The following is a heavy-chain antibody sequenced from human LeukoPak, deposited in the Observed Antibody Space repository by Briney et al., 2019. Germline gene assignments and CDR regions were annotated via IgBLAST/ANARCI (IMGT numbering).Heavy chain of an antibody. D-gene: IGHD3-3*01. CDR1: GYTFTGYY. CDR3: ARDLLNDFWSGYYL. J-gene: IGHJ4*02. Sequence: ASVKVSCKASGYTFTGYYMHWVRQAPGQGLEWMGWINPNSGGTNYAQKFQGRVTMTRDTSISTAFMELSSLRSDDTAVYYCARDLLNDFWSGYYLWGQGTLVTVSS. CDR2: INPNSGGT. V-gene: IGHV1-2*02.